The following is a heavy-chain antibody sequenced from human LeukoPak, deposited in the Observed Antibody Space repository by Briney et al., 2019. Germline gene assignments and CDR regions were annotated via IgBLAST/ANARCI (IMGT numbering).Heavy chain of an antibody. CDR2: IYTSGST. CDR1: GGSISSGSYY. V-gene: IGHV4-61*02. CDR3: ARGGYDFRTGYGPVDY. D-gene: IGHD3-3*01. J-gene: IGHJ4*02. Sequence: SETLSLTCTVSGGSISSGSYYWSWLRQPAGKGLEWIGRIYTSGSTNYNPSLKSRVTISVDTSKNQFSLKLSSVTAADTAAYYCARGGYDFRTGYGPVDYWGQGTLVTVSS.